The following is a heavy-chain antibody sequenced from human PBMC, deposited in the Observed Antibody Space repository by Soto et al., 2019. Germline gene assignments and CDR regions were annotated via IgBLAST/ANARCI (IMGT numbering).Heavy chain of an antibody. CDR2: IIPMFDST. Sequence: SVKVSCKAFGGTFSSYAICWVRQAPGQGLEWVGGIIPMFDSTNYAQKFQGRVTITADESTSTAFMELSSLRSEDTAVYYCARRVVVTSVRDIAYYYYGLDVWGQGTTVTVSS. J-gene: IGHJ6*02. CDR1: GGTFSSYA. V-gene: IGHV1-69*13. CDR3: ARRVVVTSVRDIAYYYYGLDV. D-gene: IGHD2-21*02.